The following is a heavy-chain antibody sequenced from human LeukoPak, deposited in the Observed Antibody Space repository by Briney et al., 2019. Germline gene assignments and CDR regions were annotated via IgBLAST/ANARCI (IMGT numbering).Heavy chain of an antibody. J-gene: IGHJ1*01. D-gene: IGHD2-15*01. CDR2: ISAYNGNK. V-gene: IGHV1-18*01. CDR3: ARTADIVVVVAARDSEYFQH. Sequence: ASVKVSSKPSGYTFTIYGISWVRHAPGQGLGWVGWISAYNGNKNYAQKLQGRVTMTTDTSTSKGYMELRSLRSDDTAVYYCARTADIVVVVAARDSEYFQHWGQGTLVTVSS. CDR1: GYTFTIYG.